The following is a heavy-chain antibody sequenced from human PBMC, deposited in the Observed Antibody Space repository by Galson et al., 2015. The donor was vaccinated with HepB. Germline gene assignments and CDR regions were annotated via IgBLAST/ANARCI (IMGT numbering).Heavy chain of an antibody. V-gene: IGHV2-70*01. J-gene: IGHJ2*01. D-gene: IGHD1-26*01. CDR2: IDWDDDK. Sequence: PALVKPTQPLTLTCTFSGFSLSTSGMCVSWIRQPPGKALEWLALIDWDDDKYYSTSLKTRLTISKDTSKNQVVLTMTNMDPVDTATYYCARIRSGGSYSNWYFDLWGRGTLVTVSS. CDR3: ARIRSGGSYSNWYFDL. CDR1: GFSLSTSGMC.